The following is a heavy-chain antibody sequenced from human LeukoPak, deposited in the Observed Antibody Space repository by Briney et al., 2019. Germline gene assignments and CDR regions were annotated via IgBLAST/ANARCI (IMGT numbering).Heavy chain of an antibody. V-gene: IGHV4-34*01. CDR3: ARGGTLFDY. CDR2: INHSGST. J-gene: IGHJ4*02. D-gene: IGHD6-13*01. Sequence: SETLSLTCAVYGGSFSGYYWSWIRQPPGKGLEWIGEINHSGSTNYNPSLKSRVTISVDTSKNQFSLKLSSVTAADTAVHYCARGGTLFDYWGQGTLVTASS. CDR1: GGSFSGYY.